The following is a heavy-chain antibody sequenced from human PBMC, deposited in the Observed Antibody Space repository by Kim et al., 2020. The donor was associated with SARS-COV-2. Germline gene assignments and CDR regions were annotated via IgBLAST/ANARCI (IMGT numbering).Heavy chain of an antibody. CDR2: IYYSGST. D-gene: IGHD3-10*01. J-gene: IGHJ4*02. CDR1: GGSISSGGYY. V-gene: IGHV4-31*03. Sequence: SETLSLTCTVSGGSISSGGYYWSWIRQHPGKGLEWIGYIYYSGSTYYNPSLKSRVTISVDTSKNQFSLKLSSVTAADTAVYYCASSRRGSGSPRVVNYWGQGTLVTVSS. CDR3: ASSRRGSGSPRVVNY.